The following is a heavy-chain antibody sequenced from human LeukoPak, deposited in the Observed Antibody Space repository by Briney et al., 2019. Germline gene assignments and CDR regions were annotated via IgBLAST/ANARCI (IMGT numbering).Heavy chain of an antibody. D-gene: IGHD6-6*01. J-gene: IGHJ5*02. CDR3: GRYSSSSGWFDP. V-gene: IGHV4-39*01. Sequence: RSETLSLTCTVSGGSISSSYYYWGWIRQPPGNGLEWIGNVFYSGYSNFSPALKSRTTISVDPSKNQFSLKLNSVNAADTAVYYCGRYSSSSGWFDPWGQGALVTVSS. CDR1: GGSISSSYYY. CDR2: VFYSGYS.